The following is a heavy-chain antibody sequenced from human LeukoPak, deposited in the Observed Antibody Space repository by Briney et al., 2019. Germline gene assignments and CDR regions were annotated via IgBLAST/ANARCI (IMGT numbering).Heavy chain of an antibody. CDR2: IYPGDSDT. J-gene: IGHJ3*02. CDR3: ATRSSSGWYDTFDI. D-gene: IGHD6-19*01. CDR1: GYSFTNYW. V-gene: IGHV5-51*01. Sequence: GESLKISCKGSGYSFTNYWIGWVRQMPGKGLEWMGIIYPGDSDTRYRPSFQGQVTISADKSINTAYLQWNSLKASDTAMYYCATRSSSGWYDTFDIWGQGTMVTVSS.